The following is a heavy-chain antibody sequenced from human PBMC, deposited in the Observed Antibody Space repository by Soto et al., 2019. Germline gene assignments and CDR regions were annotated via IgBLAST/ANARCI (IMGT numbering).Heavy chain of an antibody. Sequence: QLQLQESGPGLVKPSETLSLTCSVSGVSVSSRGYYWDWIRQPPGKGLEWIGSVAYSGRTYYNPSRKSRVTISEDRSKNAFSLKLDSMTAADTSVYYCARRRTNTDIRPPRGYYFDFWGLGILVTVSS. CDR3: ARRRTNTDIRPPRGYYFDF. CDR2: VAYSGRT. J-gene: IGHJ4*02. D-gene: IGHD3-10*01. CDR1: GVSVSSRGYY. V-gene: IGHV4-39*02.